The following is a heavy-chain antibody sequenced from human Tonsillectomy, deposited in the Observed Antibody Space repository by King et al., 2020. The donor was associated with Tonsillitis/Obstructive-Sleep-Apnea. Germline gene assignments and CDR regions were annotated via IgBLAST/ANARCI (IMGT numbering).Heavy chain of an antibody. V-gene: IGHV4-34*01. CDR3: ARGEGAYYMDV. CDR2: VSHSGDT. J-gene: IGHJ6*03. D-gene: IGHD3-16*01. Sequence: VQLPQWGAGLLKPSETLSLTCAVYGGPFSGYYWSWIRQPPGKGLEWIGEVSHSGDTNYNPSLKSRVSISVDTSKNHISLKLSSVTAADTAVYYCARGEGAYYMDVWGKGTTVTVSS. CDR1: GGPFSGYY.